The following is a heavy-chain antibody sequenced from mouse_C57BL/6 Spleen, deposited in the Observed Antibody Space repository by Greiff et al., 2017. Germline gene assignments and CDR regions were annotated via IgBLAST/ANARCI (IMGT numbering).Heavy chain of an antibody. CDR2: IYPGSGST. J-gene: IGHJ2*01. D-gene: IGHD1-1*01. CDR3: ARGVYYYGSSYVEYYFDY. V-gene: IGHV1-55*01. CDR1: GYTFTSYW. Sequence: QVQLQQPGAELVKPGASVKMSCKASGYTFTSYWITWVKQRPGQGLEWIGDIYPGSGSTNYNEKFKSKATLTVDTSSSTAYMQLSSLTAEDSAVYYCARGVYYYGSSYVEYYFDYWGQGTTLTVSS.